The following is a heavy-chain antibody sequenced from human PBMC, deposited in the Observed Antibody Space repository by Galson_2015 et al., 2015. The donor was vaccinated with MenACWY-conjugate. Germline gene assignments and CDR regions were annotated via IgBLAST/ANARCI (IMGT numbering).Heavy chain of an antibody. V-gene: IGHV4-4*09. CDR1: GGSIRSHY. D-gene: IGHD3-3*01. CDR2: IRDTGSL. Sequence: LSLTCTVSGGSIRSHYWSWFRQPPGKGLEWIAYIRDTGSLKDNPSLKSRVTMSADKSNNQFSLRLISVTAADTAVYYCARLPTWGSSFGYFDYWGQGIVVAVSS. J-gene: IGHJ4*02. CDR3: ARLPTWGSSFGYFDY.